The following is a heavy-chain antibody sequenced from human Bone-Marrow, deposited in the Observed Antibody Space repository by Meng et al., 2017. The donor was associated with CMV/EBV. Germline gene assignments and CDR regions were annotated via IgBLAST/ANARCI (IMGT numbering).Heavy chain of an antibody. J-gene: IGHJ3*02. V-gene: IGHV3-11*01. Sequence: GGSLRLSCVGSGFTFSDYYISWIRQAPGRGLEWVSYLSGSGNTEYHADSVRGRFTISRDNAKNSLYLQMNSLRAEDTAVYYCAREGAQITSTLWGNDAFDIWGQGTRVTGSS. CDR2: LSGSGNTE. CDR3: AREGAQITSTLWGNDAFDI. CDR1: GFTFSDYY. D-gene: IGHD3-16*01.